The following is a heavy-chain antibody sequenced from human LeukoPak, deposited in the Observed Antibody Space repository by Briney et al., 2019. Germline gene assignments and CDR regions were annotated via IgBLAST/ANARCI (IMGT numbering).Heavy chain of an antibody. Sequence: ASVKVSCKASGGTFSSYAISWVRQAPGQGLEWXXXXXXIFGTANYAQKFQGRVTITADESTSTAYMELSSLRSEDTAVYYCARLPSDIAVAGTYYFDYWGQGTLVTVSS. D-gene: IGHD6-19*01. V-gene: IGHV1-69*01. CDR1: GGTFSSYA. J-gene: IGHJ4*02. CDR3: ARLPSDIAVAGTYYFDY. CDR2: XXXIFGTA.